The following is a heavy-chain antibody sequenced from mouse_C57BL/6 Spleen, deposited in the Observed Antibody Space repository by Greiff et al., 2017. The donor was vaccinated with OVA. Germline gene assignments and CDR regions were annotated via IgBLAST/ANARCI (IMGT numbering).Heavy chain of an antibody. Sequence: EVQVVESGGDLVKPGGSLKLSCAASGFTFSSYGMSWVRQTPDKRLEWVATISSGGSYTYYPDSVKGRFTISRDNAKNTLYLQMSSLKAEDTAMYYCARPIDGGFDYWGQGTTLTVSS. CDR2: ISSGGSYT. CDR1: GFTFSSYG. J-gene: IGHJ2*01. CDR3: ARPIDGGFDY. V-gene: IGHV5-6*01.